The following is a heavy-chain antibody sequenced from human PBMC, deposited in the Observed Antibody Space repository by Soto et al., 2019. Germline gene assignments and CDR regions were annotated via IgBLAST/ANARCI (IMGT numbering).Heavy chain of an antibody. D-gene: IGHD3-22*01. CDR2: IYYTGST. Sequence: SETLSLTCSVSGGSIGDYYGSWIRQPPGKGLEWIGYIYYTGSTNYNPSLKSRVTISLDTSNNHFSLKLSSVTAADTAVYYCARHVMYHYDGSGYYLSPWGQGTLVTVSS. CDR3: ARHVMYHYDGSGYYLSP. J-gene: IGHJ5*02. V-gene: IGHV4-59*08. CDR1: GGSIGDYY.